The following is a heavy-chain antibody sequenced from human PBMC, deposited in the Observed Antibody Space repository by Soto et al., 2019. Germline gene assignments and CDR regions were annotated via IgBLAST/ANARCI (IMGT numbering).Heavy chain of an antibody. D-gene: IGHD2-21*02. CDR3: AREVGTFYYHYGMDV. V-gene: IGHV3-33*08. CDR2: IWYDGSNK. Sequence: GGSLRLSCAASGFTFSSYGMHWVRQAPGKGLEWVAVIWYDGSNKYYADSVKGRFTISRDNSKNTLYLQMNSLRAEDTAVYYCAREVGTFYYHYGMDVWGQGTTVTVSS. J-gene: IGHJ6*02. CDR1: GFTFSSYG.